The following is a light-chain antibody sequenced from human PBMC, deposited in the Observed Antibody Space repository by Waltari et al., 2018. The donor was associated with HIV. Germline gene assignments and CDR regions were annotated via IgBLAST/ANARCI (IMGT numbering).Light chain of an antibody. V-gene: IGLV2-11*01. J-gene: IGLJ2*01. CDR2: EVN. CDR1: SSDVGGYNY. Sequence: QSALTQTRSVSGSPGPSVTISCSGASSDVGGYNYVPWYKQHPGKAPKVMMYEVNKRPSGVPDRFSGSKSGNTASLTISGLQAEDEADYYCCSYTGTYTFVFGGGTKLTVL. CDR3: CSYTGTYTFV.